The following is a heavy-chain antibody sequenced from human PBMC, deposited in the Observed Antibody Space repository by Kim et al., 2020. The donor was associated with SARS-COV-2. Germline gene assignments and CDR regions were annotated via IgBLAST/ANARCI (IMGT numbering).Heavy chain of an antibody. CDR3: ASARASGRSPYYHYVMDV. D-gene: IGHD1-26*01. CDR1: GFTFSDHY. Sequence: GGSLRLSCAASGFTFSDHYMDWVRQAPGKGLEWVGRTRNKANSYTTEYAASVKGRFTISRDDSKNSLYLQMNSLKTEDAAVYYCASARASGRSPYYHYVMDVWSQGTTVTVAS. V-gene: IGHV3-72*01. CDR2: TRNKANSYTT. J-gene: IGHJ6*02.